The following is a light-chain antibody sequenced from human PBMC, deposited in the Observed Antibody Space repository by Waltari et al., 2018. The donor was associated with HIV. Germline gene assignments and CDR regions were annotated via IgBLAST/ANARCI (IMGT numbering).Light chain of an antibody. CDR3: CSYAGSSTYV. J-gene: IGLJ1*01. CDR2: DVS. CDR1: SSAVGGYNY. V-gene: IGLV2-23*02. Sequence: QSALTQPASVSGSPGQSITISCTGTSSAVGGYNYVSWYQQHPGKAPKLMIYDVSTRPSGVSNRFSGSKSGNTASLTISGLQAEDEADYYCCSYAGSSTYVFGTGTKVTVL.